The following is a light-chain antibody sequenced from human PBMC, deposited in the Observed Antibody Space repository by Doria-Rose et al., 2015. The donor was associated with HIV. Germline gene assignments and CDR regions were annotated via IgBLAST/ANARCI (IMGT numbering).Light chain of an antibody. V-gene: IGKV1-39*01. J-gene: IGKJ1*01. Sequence: SLSAPIGDRVTITCLASQTVSTYLNWFQQEPGKAPKLLIYAASRLQSGVPSRFSGSGSGTDFTLTISGLQPGDFATYYCQQTYSSPPWTFGQGTKVEMK. CDR1: QTVSTY. CDR3: QQTYSSPPWT. CDR2: AAS.